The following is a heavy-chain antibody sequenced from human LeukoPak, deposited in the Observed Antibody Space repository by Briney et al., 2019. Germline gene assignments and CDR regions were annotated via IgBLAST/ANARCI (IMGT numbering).Heavy chain of an antibody. J-gene: IGHJ3*02. Sequence: GGSLKLSCAASGFTFSSYSMNWVRQAPGKGLEWVSSISSSSSYIHSADSVRGRFTISRDNAKNSLFLQMNSLRAEDTAVYYCARDEWGDAFDIWGQGTMVTVFS. D-gene: IGHD1-26*01. V-gene: IGHV3-21*01. CDR2: ISSSSSYI. CDR3: ARDEWGDAFDI. CDR1: GFTFSSYS.